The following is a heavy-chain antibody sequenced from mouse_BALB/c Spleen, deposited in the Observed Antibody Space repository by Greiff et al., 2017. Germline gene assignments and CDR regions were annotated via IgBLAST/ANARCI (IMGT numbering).Heavy chain of an antibody. CDR1: GYSITSDYA. CDR3: ARGGYYGSRFDY. Sequence: EVQLQQSGPGLVKPSQSLSLTCTVTGYSITSDYAWNWIRQFPGNKLEWMGYISYSGSTSYNPSLKSRISITRDTSKNQFFLQLNSVTTEDTATYCCARGGYYGSRFDYWGQGTTLTVSS. CDR2: ISYSGST. V-gene: IGHV3-2*02. J-gene: IGHJ2*01. D-gene: IGHD1-1*01.